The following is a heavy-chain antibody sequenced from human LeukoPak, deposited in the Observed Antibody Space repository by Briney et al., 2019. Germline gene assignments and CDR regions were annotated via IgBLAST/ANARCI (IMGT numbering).Heavy chain of an antibody. J-gene: IGHJ4*02. Sequence: PGGSLRLSCAASGFTFSSYAMHWVHQAPGKGLEYVSAISSNGGSTYYANSVKGRFTISRDNSKNTLYLQMGSLRAEDMAVYYCARVGYDSGSYFDYWGQGTLVTVSS. CDR1: GFTFSSYA. V-gene: IGHV3-64*01. CDR2: ISSNGGST. D-gene: IGHD1-26*01. CDR3: ARVGYDSGSYFDY.